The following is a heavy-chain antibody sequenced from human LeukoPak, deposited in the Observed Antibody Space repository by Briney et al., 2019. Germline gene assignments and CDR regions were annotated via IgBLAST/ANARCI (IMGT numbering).Heavy chain of an antibody. CDR1: GFTFSHYW. V-gene: IGHV3-7*01. J-gene: IGHJ4*02. CDR3: ARALGYSSSSLISMGKFDC. D-gene: IGHD6-6*01. CDR2: IKQDGSEE. Sequence: GGSLRLSCAASGFTFSHYWMSWVSQAPAKGLEWVANIKQDGSEEYYGEAVKGRFTISRDNAKNSLYLHMSSLRAEDTAVYYFARALGYSSSSLISMGKFDCWGQGTLVTVSS.